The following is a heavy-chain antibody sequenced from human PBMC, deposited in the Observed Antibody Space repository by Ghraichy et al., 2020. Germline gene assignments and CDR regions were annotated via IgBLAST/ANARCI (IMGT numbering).Heavy chain of an antibody. Sequence: GGSLRLSCATSGFTFSTYNMNWVRQAPGKGLEWVSYISSTSSIIYYADSVKGRFTISRDNAKNSLYLQMNSLRDEDTAVYYCARAPYSWSYVDSWGQGTLVTVSS. V-gene: IGHV3-48*02. D-gene: IGHD1-26*01. CDR2: ISSTSSII. CDR3: ARAPYSWSYVDS. CDR1: GFTFSTYN. J-gene: IGHJ4*02.